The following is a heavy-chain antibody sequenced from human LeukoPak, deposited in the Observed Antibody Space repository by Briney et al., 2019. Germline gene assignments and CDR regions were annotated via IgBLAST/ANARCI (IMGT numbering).Heavy chain of an antibody. CDR1: GGTFSSYA. CDR3: ARDARHRYCSSTSCYRGWFDP. V-gene: IGHV1-69*06. CDR2: IIPIFGTA. J-gene: IGHJ5*02. Sequence: SVKVSCKASGGTFSSYAISWVRQAPGQGLEWMGGIIPIFGTANYAQKFQGRVTITADKSTSTAYMGLSSLRSEDTAVYYCARDARHRYCSSTSCYRGWFDPWGQGTLVTVSS. D-gene: IGHD2-2*01.